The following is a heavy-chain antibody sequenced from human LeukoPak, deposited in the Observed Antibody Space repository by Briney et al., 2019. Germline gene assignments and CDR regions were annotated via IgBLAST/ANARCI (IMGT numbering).Heavy chain of an antibody. CDR3: ARGSDGSSSDY. J-gene: IGHJ4*02. CDR2: IYYSGST. Sequence: SETLSLTCTVSGGSISSYYWSWIRQPPGKGLEWIGYIYYSGSTNYNPSLKSRVTISVDTSKNQISLKLSSVTAADTAVYYCARGSDGSSSDYWGQGTLVTVSS. CDR1: GGSISSYY. V-gene: IGHV4-59*01. D-gene: IGHD6-13*01.